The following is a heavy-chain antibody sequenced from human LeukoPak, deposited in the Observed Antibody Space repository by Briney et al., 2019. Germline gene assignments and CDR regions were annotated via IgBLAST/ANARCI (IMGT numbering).Heavy chain of an antibody. J-gene: IGHJ5*02. D-gene: IGHD5/OR15-5a*01. CDR3: ARGFYDGVNWFDP. CDR1: GFTFTSHW. V-gene: IGHV3-7*01. Sequence: GGSLRLSCGASGFTFTSHWMSWVRQAPGKGLEWVANIKQDGNEKYYVEPVKGRFIISRDNAKNSLYLQMNSLRAEDTAVYYCARGFYDGVNWFDPWGQGTLVTVPS. CDR2: IKQDGNEK.